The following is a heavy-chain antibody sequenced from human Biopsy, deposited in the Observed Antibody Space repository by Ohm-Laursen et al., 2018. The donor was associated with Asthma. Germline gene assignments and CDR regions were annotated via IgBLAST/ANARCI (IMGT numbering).Heavy chain of an antibody. Sequence: TLSLTCTVSGGSINIGDYYWSWIRQHPVKGLEWIGHIYYSGSTYYNPSLKSRVSISLDTSKNQFSLSLTSVTAADTAVYYCARTTYGHDGFDPWGQGTLVTVPS. D-gene: IGHD4-17*01. V-gene: IGHV4-31*03. CDR1: GGSINIGDYY. CDR3: ARTTYGHDGFDP. CDR2: IYYSGST. J-gene: IGHJ5*02.